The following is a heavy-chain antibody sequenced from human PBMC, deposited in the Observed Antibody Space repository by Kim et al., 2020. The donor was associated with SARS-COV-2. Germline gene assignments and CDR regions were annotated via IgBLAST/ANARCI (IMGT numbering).Heavy chain of an antibody. V-gene: IGHV3-7*03. J-gene: IGHJ5*01. CDR2: IKQDGSQK. CDR3: VTHSPVSPQRLDN. Sequence: GGSLRLSCAASGADSGFIFGSYWMTWVRQGPGKGLELVANIKQDGSQKYYVDSVKGRFTISRDAAKNSVYLQMHSLTAEDTAAYYCVTHSPVSPQRLDN. CDR1: GADSGFIFGSYW.